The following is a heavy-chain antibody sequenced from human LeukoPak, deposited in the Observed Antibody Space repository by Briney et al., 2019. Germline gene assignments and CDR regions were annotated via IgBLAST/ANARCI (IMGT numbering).Heavy chain of an antibody. V-gene: IGHV4-59*08. J-gene: IGHJ4*02. D-gene: IGHD6-13*01. CDR3: ARQASSSLNYYFDS. Sequence: SETLSLTCTVSGGSISSYYWSWIRQPPGKGLEWIGYIYYNGNTNYNPPLKSRVTISLDTSKNQFSLKLSSVTAADTAVYYCARQASSSLNYYFDSWGQGTLVTVSS. CDR2: IYYNGNT. CDR1: GGSISSYY.